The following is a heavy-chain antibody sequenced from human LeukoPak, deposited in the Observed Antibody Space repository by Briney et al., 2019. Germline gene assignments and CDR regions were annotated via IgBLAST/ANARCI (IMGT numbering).Heavy chain of an antibody. CDR3: ARDPLIGSTYTTAWGY. CDR1: DFTFSSYS. CDR2: SSSTGNII. Sequence: PGGSLRLTCEASDFTFSSYSMTWIRQAPGKGLEWVSYSSSTGNIIFYADSVKGRFTISRDNAKNSLYLQMNSLRAEDTAVYYCARDPLIGSTYTTAWGYWGQGTLVTVSS. J-gene: IGHJ4*02. V-gene: IGHV3-11*04. D-gene: IGHD2-2*01.